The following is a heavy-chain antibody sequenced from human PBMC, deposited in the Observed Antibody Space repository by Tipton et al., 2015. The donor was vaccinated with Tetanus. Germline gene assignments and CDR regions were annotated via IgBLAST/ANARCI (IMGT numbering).Heavy chain of an antibody. Sequence: TLSLTCTVSGGSVSSGSYYRSWIRQPPGKGLEWIGHISYSGSTNSNPSLKSRVTISVDASKNQFSLELTSVTAADTAVYYCARHAGAGATIWGTDYWGQGTLVTVSS. CDR3: ARHAGAGATIWGTDY. J-gene: IGHJ4*02. CDR1: GGSVSSGSYY. CDR2: ISYSGST. V-gene: IGHV4-61*01. D-gene: IGHD3-9*01.